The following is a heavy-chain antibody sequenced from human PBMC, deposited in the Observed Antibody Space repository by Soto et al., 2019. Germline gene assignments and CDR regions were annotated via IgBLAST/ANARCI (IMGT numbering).Heavy chain of an antibody. CDR2: ISHTGST. J-gene: IGHJ5*02. CDR1: GGSISSGNSYS. D-gene: IGHD3-16*01. Sequence: QLQLQESGSGLVKPSQTLSLTCAVSGGSISSGNSYSWSWIRQPLGKGREWIGSISHTGSTSYNPSLKGRVSMSVDKSKNQFSLKLSSVTAADMAVYFCARAVAPYLGTWFDPWGQGTLVSVSS. CDR3: ARAVAPYLGTWFDP. V-gene: IGHV4-30-2*01.